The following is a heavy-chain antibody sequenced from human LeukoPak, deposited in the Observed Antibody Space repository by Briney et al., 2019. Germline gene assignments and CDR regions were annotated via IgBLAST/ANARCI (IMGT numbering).Heavy chain of an antibody. Sequence: GGSLRLSCAASGFTFSSNALSWVGQAPGKGREWVSAISGSGGSTYYADSVKGRFTISRDNSKNTLYLQMNSLRAEDTAVYYCAKDVIGVIVYYFDYWGQGTLVTVSS. CDR1: GFTFSSNA. CDR2: ISGSGGST. V-gene: IGHV3-23*01. J-gene: IGHJ4*02. D-gene: IGHD3-16*02. CDR3: AKDVIGVIVYYFDY.